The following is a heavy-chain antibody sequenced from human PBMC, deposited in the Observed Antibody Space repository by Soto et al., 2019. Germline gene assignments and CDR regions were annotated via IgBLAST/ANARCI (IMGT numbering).Heavy chain of an antibody. CDR2: ITWNGVTT. J-gene: IGHJ3*02. Sequence: EEQLVESGGGVVRPGGSLTLSCAASGFRFDDFGMSWVRQAPGKGLEWVSGITWNGVTTGYVKSVKGRFTISRDNAKNSLYLQMGRLRAEDTAIYYCARDGGVAVAVDAFDIWGQGTMVCVSS. D-gene: IGHD6-19*01. V-gene: IGHV3-20*04. CDR3: ARDGGVAVAVDAFDI. CDR1: GFRFDDFG.